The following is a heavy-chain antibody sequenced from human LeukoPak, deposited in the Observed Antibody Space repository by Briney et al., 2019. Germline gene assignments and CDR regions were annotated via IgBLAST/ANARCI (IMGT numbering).Heavy chain of an antibody. CDR1: GGSISSSSYY. D-gene: IGHD3-9*01. Sequence: KPSETLSLTCTVSGGSISSSSYYWGWIRQPPGKGLEWIGSIYYSGSTYYNPSLKSRVTISVDTSKNQFSLKLSSVTAADTAVYYCARQYYDILTGYYQPFGYWGQGTLVTVSS. J-gene: IGHJ4*02. CDR3: ARQYYDILTGYYQPFGY. V-gene: IGHV4-39*07. CDR2: IYYSGST.